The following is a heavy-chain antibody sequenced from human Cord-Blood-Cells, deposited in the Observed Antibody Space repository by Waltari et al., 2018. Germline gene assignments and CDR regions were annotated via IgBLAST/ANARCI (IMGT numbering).Heavy chain of an antibody. Sequence: QVQLVQSGAEVKKPGASVKVSCKASGYTFTGYYMHWVRQAPGQGLEWMRWINPNSGGTNYAQKVQGRVTMTRDTSISTAYMELSRLRSDDTAVYYCARGGYYYYGMDVWGQGTTVTVSS. CDR2: INPNSGGT. D-gene: IGHD3-10*01. CDR3: ARGGYYYYGMDV. V-gene: IGHV1-2*02. J-gene: IGHJ6*02. CDR1: GYTFTGYY.